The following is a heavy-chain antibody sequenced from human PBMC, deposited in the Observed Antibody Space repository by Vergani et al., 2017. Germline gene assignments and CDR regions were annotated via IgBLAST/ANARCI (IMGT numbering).Heavy chain of an antibody. D-gene: IGHD3-3*01. Sequence: QVQLQESGPGLVKPSQTLSLTCTVSGGSISSGGYYWSWIRQHPVKGLEWIGYIYYSGSTYYNPSLKSRVTISVDTSKNQFSLKLSSVTAADTAVYYCAREGGSRGYDFWSGYPRVYNWFDPWGQGTLVTVSS. V-gene: IGHV4-31*03. CDR2: IYYSGST. J-gene: IGHJ5*02. CDR1: GGSISSGGYY. CDR3: AREGGSRGYDFWSGYPRVYNWFDP.